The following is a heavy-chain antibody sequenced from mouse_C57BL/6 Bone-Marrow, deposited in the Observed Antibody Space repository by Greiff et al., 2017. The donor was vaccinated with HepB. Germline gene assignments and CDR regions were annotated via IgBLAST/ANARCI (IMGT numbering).Heavy chain of an antibody. CDR3: ARPDSSGYVFDY. V-gene: IGHV3-6*01. CDR1: GYSITSGYY. Sequence: EVKLQESGPGLVKPSQSLSLTCSATGYSITSGYYWNWIRQFPGNKLEWMGYISYDGSNNYNPSLKNRISITRDTSKNQFFLKLNSVTTEDTATYYCARPDSSGYVFDYWGQGTTLTVSS. J-gene: IGHJ2*01. CDR2: ISYDGSN. D-gene: IGHD3-2*02.